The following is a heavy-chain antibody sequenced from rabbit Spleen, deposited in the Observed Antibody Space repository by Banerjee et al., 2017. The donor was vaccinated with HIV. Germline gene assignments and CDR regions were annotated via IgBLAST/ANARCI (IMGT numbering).Heavy chain of an antibody. D-gene: IGHD4-1*01. J-gene: IGHJ4*01. Sequence: QQLVESGGGLVKPGASLTLTCTASGFSFSSSYYMCWVRQAPGKGLEWIGCVDVGSSGFTYFASWAKGRFTISKTSSTTVTLQMTSLTAADTATYFCARETSSGWGVVSYYFNLWGQGTLVTVS. V-gene: IGHV1S40*01. CDR3: ARETSSGWGVVSYYFNL. CDR1: GFSFSSSYY. CDR2: VDVGSSGFT.